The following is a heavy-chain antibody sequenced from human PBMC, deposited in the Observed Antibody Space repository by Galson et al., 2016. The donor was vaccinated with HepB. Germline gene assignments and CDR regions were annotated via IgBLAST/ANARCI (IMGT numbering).Heavy chain of an antibody. V-gene: IGHV4-30-4*01. Sequence: TLSLTCTVSGGSISAGDYYWSWIRQPPGKGLEWIGYVFYSGSTYYNPSLQSRVTISVDTSKNQFSLKLNSVTPADTAVYYCARERYYYDSSGYYYFFDNWGQGTPITVSS. D-gene: IGHD3-22*01. CDR2: VFYSGST. CDR3: ARERYYYDSSGYYYFFDN. J-gene: IGHJ4*02. CDR1: GGSISAGDYY.